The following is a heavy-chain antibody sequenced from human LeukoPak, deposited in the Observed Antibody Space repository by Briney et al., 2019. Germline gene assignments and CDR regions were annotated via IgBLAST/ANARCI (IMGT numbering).Heavy chain of an antibody. Sequence: GGSLRLSCAASGFTFSSNYMSWVRQAPGKGLEWVSVIHSGGSTYYEDSVEGRFTISRDNSKNTLYLQMNSLRAEDTAVYYCARDRIELGGGTFDIWGRGTMVTVSS. D-gene: IGHD5-18*01. CDR1: GFTFSSNY. CDR3: ARDRIELGGGTFDI. J-gene: IGHJ3*02. V-gene: IGHV3-53*01. CDR2: IHSGGST.